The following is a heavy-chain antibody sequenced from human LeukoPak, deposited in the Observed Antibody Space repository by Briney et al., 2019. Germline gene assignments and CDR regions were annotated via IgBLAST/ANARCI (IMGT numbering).Heavy chain of an antibody. V-gene: IGHV1-69*05. CDR1: GGTFSSYA. CDR2: IIPIFGTA. J-gene: IGHJ5*02. CDR3: ARVGGSYWFDP. D-gene: IGHD1-26*01. Sequence: SVKVSCKASGGTFSSYAISWVRQAPGQGLEWMGGIIPIFGTANYAQKFQGRVTMTRDTSTSTVYMELSSLRSEDTAVYYCARVGGSYWFDPWGQGTLVTVSS.